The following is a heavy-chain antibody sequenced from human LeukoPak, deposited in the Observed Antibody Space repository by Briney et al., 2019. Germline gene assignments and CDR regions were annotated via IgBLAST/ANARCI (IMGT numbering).Heavy chain of an antibody. CDR1: GMTFRRHW. V-gene: IGHV3-7*03. D-gene: IGHD2-15*01. CDR3: ARSYCSGNNCYSDYYFDL. CDR2: ISKDGSGT. J-gene: IGHJ2*01. Sequence: GGSLRLSCAASGMTFRRHWMSWVRQAPGKRLEWVAKISKDGSGTDYVDSVKGRFTISRDNAKNSLYLQMNSLRAEDTAVYYCARSYCSGNNCYSDYYFDLWGRGTLVIVSS.